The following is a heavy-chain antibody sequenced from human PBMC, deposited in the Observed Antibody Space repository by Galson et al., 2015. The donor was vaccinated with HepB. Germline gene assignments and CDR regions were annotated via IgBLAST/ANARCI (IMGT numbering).Heavy chain of an antibody. CDR1: GDSVSSISAA. D-gene: IGHD6-19*01. J-gene: IGHJ3*02. CDR2: TYYRSRWYT. CDR3: AREREEKAGNAFDI. V-gene: IGHV6-1*01. Sequence: CAISGDSVSSISAAWNWIRQSSSRGLEWLGRTYYRSRWYTDYAVSVKSRITINSDTSKNQFSLQLNSVTPEDTAVYYCAREREEKAGNAFDIWGQGTEVTVSS.